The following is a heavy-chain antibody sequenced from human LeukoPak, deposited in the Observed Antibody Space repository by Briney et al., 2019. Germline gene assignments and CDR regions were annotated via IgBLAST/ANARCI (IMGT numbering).Heavy chain of an antibody. CDR2: ISYDGSNK. D-gene: IGHD3-22*01. CDR1: GFTFSSYA. CDR3: AAVFTYYYDSSGYYYDY. J-gene: IGHJ4*02. V-gene: IGHV3-30-3*01. Sequence: GRSLRLSCAASGFTFSSYAMHWVRQAPGKGLEWVAVISYDGSNKYYADSVKGRFTISRDNSKNTLYLQMNSLRSEDTAVYYCAAVFTYYYDSSGYYYDYWGQGTLVTVSS.